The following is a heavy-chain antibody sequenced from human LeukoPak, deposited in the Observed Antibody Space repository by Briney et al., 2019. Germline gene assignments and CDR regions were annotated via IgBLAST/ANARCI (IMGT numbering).Heavy chain of an antibody. J-gene: IGHJ4*02. D-gene: IGHD6-13*01. CDR3: AKVAGYSSSWYDEY. V-gene: IGHV3-23*01. CDR1: GFTCSDYG. Sequence: GGSLRLSCAASGFTCSDYGMIWVRQAPGRGLEWVSALSGSGGSTYYADSVKGRFTISRDNSKNRLYLQMNSLRAEDTAVYYCAKVAGYSSSWYDEYWGQGTLVTVSS. CDR2: LSGSGGST.